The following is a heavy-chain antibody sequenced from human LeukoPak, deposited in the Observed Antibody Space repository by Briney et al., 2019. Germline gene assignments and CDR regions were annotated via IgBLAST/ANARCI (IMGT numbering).Heavy chain of an antibody. J-gene: IGHJ4*02. Sequence: ASVKVSCKASGYTFTSYGISWVRQAPGQGLEWMGWISAYNGNTNYAQKLQGRVTMTTDTSTSTAYMELRSLRPDDTAVYYCARDKSRQWLPPYYFDYWGQGTLVTVSS. V-gene: IGHV1-18*01. CDR1: GYTFTSYG. CDR2: ISAYNGNT. D-gene: IGHD6-19*01. CDR3: ARDKSRQWLPPYYFDY.